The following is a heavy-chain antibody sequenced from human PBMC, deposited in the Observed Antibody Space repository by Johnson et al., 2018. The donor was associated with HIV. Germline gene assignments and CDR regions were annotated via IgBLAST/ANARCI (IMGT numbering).Heavy chain of an antibody. D-gene: IGHD2-15*01. CDR2: ISSSGSTI. J-gene: IGHJ3*02. CDR1: GFTFSDYY. CDR3: ARDQGDIVVVVAAELWAFDI. V-gene: IGHV3-11*04. Sequence: QVQLVESGGGLVKPGGSLRLSCAASGFTFSDYYMSWIRQAPGKGLEWVSYISSSGSTIYYADSVKGRFTISRDNAKNSLYLQMNSPRAEDTAVYYCARDQGDIVVVVAAELWAFDIWGQGTMVTVSS.